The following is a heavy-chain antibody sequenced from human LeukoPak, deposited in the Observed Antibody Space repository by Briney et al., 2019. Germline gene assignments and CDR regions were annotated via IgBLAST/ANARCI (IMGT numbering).Heavy chain of an antibody. CDR1: GYIFIGYY. D-gene: IGHD5-18*01. J-gene: IGHJ4*02. CDR3: AKDQGRGYTYGLYYFDY. CDR2: MNPNSGGT. V-gene: IGHV1-2*02. Sequence: ASVKISCKASGYIFIGYYIHWVRQAPGQGLEYMGWMNPNSGGTNYAQNFQGRVTMARDTSISTAYMELSRLRSDDTAVYYCAKDQGRGYTYGLYYFDYWGQGTLVTVSS.